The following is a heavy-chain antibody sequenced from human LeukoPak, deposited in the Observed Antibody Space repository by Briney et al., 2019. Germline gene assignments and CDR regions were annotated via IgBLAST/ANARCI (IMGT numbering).Heavy chain of an antibody. CDR3: TRAFPPLRTAAAGDV. D-gene: IGHD6-13*01. CDR1: GFTFSDCD. J-gene: IGHJ4*02. V-gene: IGHV3-21*01. CDR2: ISGRSSHI. Sequence: PGPSLRLACTGSGFTFSDCDMNWVRQPPGKGLEWISSISGRSSHIYYADSIKGRFTISRDNAKNSLYLQMNSLRDEDTAVYYCTRAFPPLRTAAAGDVWGQGTLVTVSS.